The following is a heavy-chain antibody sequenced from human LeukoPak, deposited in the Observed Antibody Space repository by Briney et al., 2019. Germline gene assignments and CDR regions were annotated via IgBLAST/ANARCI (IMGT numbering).Heavy chain of an antibody. CDR1: RFTVNSNY. CDR2: TYSGGST. D-gene: IGHD1-1*01. Sequence: GGSLRLSCAASRFTVNSNYMSWVRQAPGKGLEWVSVTYSGGSTYYSDSVKGRFTISRDNSKNTLYLQMNSLRAEDTAVYYCARDLDRLTYWGEGTLVTVSS. V-gene: IGHV3-66*02. J-gene: IGHJ4*02. CDR3: ARDLDRLTY.